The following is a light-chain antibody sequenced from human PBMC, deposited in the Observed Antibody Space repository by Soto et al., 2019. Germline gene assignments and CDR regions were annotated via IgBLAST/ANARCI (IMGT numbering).Light chain of an antibody. CDR2: DTS. CDR3: CTCDSRVSAGV. J-gene: IGLJ3*02. Sequence: QSVLTQPPSVSAAPGQKVTLSCSGSSSNIGENFVSWYQHIPGTAPKLVIHDTSGRPSGIPDRFSGSKSGTSAILGITGLQTGDEATYYCCTCDSRVSAGVFGGGTKLTVL. V-gene: IGLV1-51*01. CDR1: SSNIGENF.